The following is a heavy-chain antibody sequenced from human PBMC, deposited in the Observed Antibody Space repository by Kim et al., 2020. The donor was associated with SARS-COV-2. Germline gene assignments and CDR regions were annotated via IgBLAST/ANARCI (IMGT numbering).Heavy chain of an antibody. V-gene: IGHV4-61*01. CDR1: GASVSSGSYY. CDR2: IYYSGST. Sequence: SETLSLTCTVSGASVSSGSYYWSWIRQPPGKGLEWIGYIYYSGSTNYNPSLKSRVTISADKSKNHFSLKLNSVTAADTAVYYCAGPLWFGESPLMYWGQGTLVTVSS. D-gene: IGHD3-10*01. J-gene: IGHJ4*02. CDR3: AGPLWFGESPLMY.